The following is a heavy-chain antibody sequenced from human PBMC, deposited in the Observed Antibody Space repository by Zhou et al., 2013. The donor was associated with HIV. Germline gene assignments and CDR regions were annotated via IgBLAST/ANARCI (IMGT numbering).Heavy chain of an antibody. Sequence: QVQVVQSGAQVKKPGSSVKISCKATGGAFSSYAIAWVRQAPGQGLEWMGGIIPIFGTVSYAQKFQGRVTITTDESTSTAYMELSSLRSEDTAVYYCARLKLGLDYWGQGTLVHRLL. D-gene: IGHD6-13*01. CDR2: IIPIFGTV. CDR1: GGAFSSYA. CDR3: ARLKLGLDY. V-gene: IGHV1-69*05. J-gene: IGHJ4*02.